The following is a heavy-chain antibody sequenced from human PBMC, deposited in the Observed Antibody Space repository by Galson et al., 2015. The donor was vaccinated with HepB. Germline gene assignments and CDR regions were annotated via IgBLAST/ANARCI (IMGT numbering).Heavy chain of an antibody. CDR2: IRSKANSYAT. Sequence: SLRLSCAASGFTFSGSAMHWVRQASGKGLEWVGRIRSKANSYATAYAASVKGRFTISRDDSKNTAYLQMNSLKTEDTAVYYCTSPVIYDWIDYYYGMDVWGQGTTVTVSS. CDR3: TSPVIYDWIDYYYGMDV. J-gene: IGHJ6*02. CDR1: GFTFSGSA. V-gene: IGHV3-73*01. D-gene: IGHD5/OR15-5a*01.